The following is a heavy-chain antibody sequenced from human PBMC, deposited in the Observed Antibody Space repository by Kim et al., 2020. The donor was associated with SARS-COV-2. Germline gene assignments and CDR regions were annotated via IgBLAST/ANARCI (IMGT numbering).Heavy chain of an antibody. J-gene: IGHJ6*02. V-gene: IGHV1-8*01. Sequence: ASVKVSCKASGYTFTSYDINWVRQATGQGLEWMGWMNPNSGNTGYAQKFQGRVTMTRNTSISTAYMELSSLRSEDTAVYYCARGLRLGELSLFPYYYYYYCMDVWGQGTTVTVSS. CDR1: GYTFTSYD. CDR2: MNPNSGNT. CDR3: ARGLRLGELSLFPYYYYYYCMDV. D-gene: IGHD3-16*02.